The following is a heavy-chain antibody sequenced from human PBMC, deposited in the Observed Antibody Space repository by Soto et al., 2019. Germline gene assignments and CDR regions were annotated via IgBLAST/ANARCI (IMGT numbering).Heavy chain of an antibody. D-gene: IGHD5-18*01. CDR1: GGSISSGGYY. J-gene: IGHJ4*02. CDR3: ARSGYSYGKHFDY. Sequence: SETLSLTCTVSGGSISSGGYYWSWIRQHPGKGLEWIGYIYYSGSTYYNPSLKSRVTISVDTSKNQFSLKLSSVTAADTAVYYCARSGYSYGKHFDYWGQGTLVTVSS. V-gene: IGHV4-31*03. CDR2: IYYSGST.